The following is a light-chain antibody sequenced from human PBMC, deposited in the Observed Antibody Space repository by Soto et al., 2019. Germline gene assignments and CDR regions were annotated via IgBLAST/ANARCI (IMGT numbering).Light chain of an antibody. CDR3: NSFTSISTWV. CDR2: EVS. CDR1: SSDVGAYNY. V-gene: IGLV2-14*01. J-gene: IGLJ3*02. Sequence: QSVLTQSASVSGSPGQSITISCTGTSSDVGAYNYVSWYQQHPGKAPKLMIYEVSNRPSGVSNRFSGSKSVNTASLTISGLQAEDEADYYCNSFTSISTWVFGGGTKLTVL.